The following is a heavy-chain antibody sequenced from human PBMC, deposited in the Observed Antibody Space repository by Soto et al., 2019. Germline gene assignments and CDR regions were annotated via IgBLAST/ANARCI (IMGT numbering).Heavy chain of an antibody. J-gene: IGHJ4*02. CDR2: FYNSGST. D-gene: IGHD6-19*01. CDR1: CDSISNYY. V-gene: IGHV4-59*01. CDR3: ASTKQWLAFDY. Sequence: VQLQESGPGLVKPSETLSLTCTVFCDSISNYYWTWIRQPPGKGLEWIGCFYNSGSTNYNSSLKSRVTISVDTSKNQFSLRVNSVTAADTAVYYCASTKQWLAFDYWGQGALVTVSS.